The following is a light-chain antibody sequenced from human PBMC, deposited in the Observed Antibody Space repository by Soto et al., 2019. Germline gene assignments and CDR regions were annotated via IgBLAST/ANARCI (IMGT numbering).Light chain of an antibody. CDR1: GSNIGNNY. CDR3: GAWDSTLSAVL. CDR2: DTI. V-gene: IGLV1-51*01. Sequence: QSVLTQPPSVSAAPGQTVTISCSGSGSNIGNNYVSWYQQLPGTAPKLLIYDTIKRPSGIPDRFSGSKSGTSATLGITGLQTGDEADYYCGAWDSTLSAVLFGGGTKLTVL. J-gene: IGLJ2*01.